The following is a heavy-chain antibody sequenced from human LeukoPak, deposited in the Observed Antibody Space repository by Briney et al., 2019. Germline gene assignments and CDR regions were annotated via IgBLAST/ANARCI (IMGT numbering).Heavy chain of an antibody. V-gene: IGHV4-34*01. CDR3: ARVSISLFGVVTAHFDS. Sequence: PSETLSLTCGVSGGSFSGSYWGWIRQPPGKGLEWIGEFNLSGSTNYNSSLTSRATISLDTSKNQFSLNLRSVTTADTAVYYCARVSISLFGVVTAHFDSWGQGTLVAVSS. CDR2: FNLSGST. J-gene: IGHJ4*02. D-gene: IGHD3-3*01. CDR1: GGSFSGSY.